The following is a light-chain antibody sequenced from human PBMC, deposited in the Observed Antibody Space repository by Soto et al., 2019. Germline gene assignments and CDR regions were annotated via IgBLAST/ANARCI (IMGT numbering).Light chain of an antibody. V-gene: IGLV2-14*01. CDR1: SCDVGGYNY. J-gene: IGLJ3*02. CDR3: TSFTTISTWV. Sequence: QSVLTQPASVSGSPGQSITISCTGTSCDVGGYNYVSWFQQHPGKAPKLKIYEVSNRPSGVSNRFSGSKSGNTASLTISELQAEDEADYYCTSFTTISTWVFGGGTKLTVL. CDR2: EVS.